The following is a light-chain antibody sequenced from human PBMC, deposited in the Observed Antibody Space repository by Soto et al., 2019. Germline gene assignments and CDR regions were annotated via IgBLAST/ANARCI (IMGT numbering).Light chain of an antibody. CDR3: QQYGSSGRT. CDR1: QSIGSNY. V-gene: IGKV3-20*01. J-gene: IGKJ1*01. CDR2: DAS. Sequence: EVVLTQWPGTRSWSPGERATRSCRASQSIGSNYLVWYQQKSGQAPRLLIYDASNRATGIPDRFSGSGSGTEFTLTINSLQSDDFAVYYCQQYGSSGRTFGQGTKVDI.